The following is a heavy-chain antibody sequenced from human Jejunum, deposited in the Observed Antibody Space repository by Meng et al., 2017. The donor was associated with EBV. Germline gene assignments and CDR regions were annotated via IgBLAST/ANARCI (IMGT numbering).Heavy chain of an antibody. CDR1: CYTFPNYP. Sequence: QVQLVQVGAEVTRPWASLKLSCKASCYTFPNYPIHWVRQAPGQRPEWMGCINPGNGETEFSQKFQGRVTITRDTSATTACMELTSLRSEDTAVYYCASRPGFNIGPFDYWGQGTLVTVSS. CDR3: ASRPGFNIGPFDY. V-gene: IGHV1-3*01. D-gene: IGHD3/OR15-3a*01. J-gene: IGHJ4*02. CDR2: INPGNGET.